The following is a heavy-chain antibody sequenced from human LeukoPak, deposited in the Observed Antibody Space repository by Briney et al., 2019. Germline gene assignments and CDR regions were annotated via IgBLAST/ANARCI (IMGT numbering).Heavy chain of an antibody. CDR2: INSGNGDT. Sequence: GASVKVSCKASGYIFTNYAMHWVRQAPGQRPEWMGWINSGNGDTEYSQTFQDRVTITWDTAASTAYMELSSLRSEDTAVYYCARGECSHCYNTDVWGKVTTVTVSS. V-gene: IGHV1-3*01. CDR3: ARGECSHCYNTDV. CDR1: GYIFTNYA. D-gene: IGHD5-24*01. J-gene: IGHJ6*04.